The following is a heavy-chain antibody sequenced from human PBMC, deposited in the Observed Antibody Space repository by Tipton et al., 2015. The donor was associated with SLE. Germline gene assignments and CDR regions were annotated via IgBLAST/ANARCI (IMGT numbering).Heavy chain of an antibody. Sequence: TLSLTCAVYGASFSGYYWNWIRQPPGKGLEWIGEINHSGSTNYNPSLKSRVSISVDTSKKQFSLRLDSVTDADTAIYFCARAKSAMGSYDTWGQGAQVTVSS. CDR1: GASFSGYY. V-gene: IGHV4-34*01. CDR3: ARAKSAMGSYDT. J-gene: IGHJ5*02. CDR2: INHSGST. D-gene: IGHD2-21*01.